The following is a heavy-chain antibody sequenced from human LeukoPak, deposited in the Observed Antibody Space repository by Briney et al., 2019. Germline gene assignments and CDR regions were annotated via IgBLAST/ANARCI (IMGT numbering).Heavy chain of an antibody. V-gene: IGHV4-34*01. J-gene: IGHJ4*02. D-gene: IGHD6-19*01. CDR3: AREGSSGSC. Sequence: MSSETLSLTCTVSGGSIRSYYWSWIRQPPGKGLEWIGEINHSGSTNYNPSLKSRVTISVDTSKNQFSLKLSSVTAADTAVYYCAREGSSGSCWGQGTLVTVSS. CDR2: INHSGST. CDR1: GGSIRSYY.